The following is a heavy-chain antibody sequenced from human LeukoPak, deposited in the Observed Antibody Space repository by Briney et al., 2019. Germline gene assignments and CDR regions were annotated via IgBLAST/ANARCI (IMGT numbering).Heavy chain of an antibody. CDR3: ARSTAYYDFWSGYYTSGDFDY. CDR1: GGSISSSSYY. D-gene: IGHD3-3*01. Sequence: SETLSLTCTVSGGSISSSSYYWGWIRQPPGKGLEWIGSIYYSGSTNYNPSLKSRVTISVDTSKNQFSLKLSSVTAADTAVYYCARSTAYYDFWSGYYTSGDFDYWGQGTLVTVSS. CDR2: IYYSGST. V-gene: IGHV4-39*07. J-gene: IGHJ4*02.